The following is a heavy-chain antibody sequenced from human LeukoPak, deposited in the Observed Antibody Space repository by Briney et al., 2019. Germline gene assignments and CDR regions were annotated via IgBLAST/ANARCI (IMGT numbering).Heavy chain of an antibody. J-gene: IGHJ4*02. D-gene: IGHD6-13*01. CDR3: ARRLGSSADGILKYYFDY. CDR1: GVSIISSNYY. CDR2: VFYTGST. V-gene: IGHV4-39*01. Sequence: SSETLSLTRTVSGVSIISSNYYWGWFRQPPGKGLEWIASVFYTGSTRHNPSLKSRVTISVDTSKNEFSLNLSSVTAEDTAVYYCARRLGSSADGILKYYFDYWGQGTLVTVSS.